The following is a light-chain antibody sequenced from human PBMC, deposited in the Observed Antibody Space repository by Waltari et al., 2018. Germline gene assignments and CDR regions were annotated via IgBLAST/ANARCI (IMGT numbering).Light chain of an antibody. CDR1: QNIGRY. CDR3: QPSYTTPYA. Sequence: DFQLTQSPSSLSASVGDRVTIACRTSQNIGRYLNWYQQKPGKAPKLLSYAASTLYSGVPARFRATGSGTDFTLTISSLQPEDFATYYCQPSYTTPYAFGQGTKLEI. J-gene: IGKJ2*01. CDR2: AAS. V-gene: IGKV1-39*01.